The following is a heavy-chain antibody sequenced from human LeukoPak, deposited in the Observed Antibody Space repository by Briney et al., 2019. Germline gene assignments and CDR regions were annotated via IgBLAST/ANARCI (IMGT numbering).Heavy chain of an antibody. V-gene: IGHV4-4*07. CDR3: ARDWGPLPGYCSSTSCYRRYYYYMDV. CDR2: IYTSGST. CDR1: GGSISSYY. D-gene: IGHD2-2*01. J-gene: IGHJ6*03. Sequence: SETLTLTCTVSGGSISSYYWSWIRQPAGKGLEWIGRIYTSGSTNYNPSLKSRVTMSVDTSKNQFSLKLSSVTAADTAVYYCARDWGPLPGYCSSTSCYRRYYYYMDVWGKGTTVTISS.